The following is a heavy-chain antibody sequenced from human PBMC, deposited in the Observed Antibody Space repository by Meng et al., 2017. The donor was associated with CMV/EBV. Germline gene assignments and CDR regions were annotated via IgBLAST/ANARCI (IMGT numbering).Heavy chain of an antibody. V-gene: IGHV4-34*01. D-gene: IGHD3-10*01. J-gene: IGHJ4*02. Sequence: RPRQWGAGLLLPSESLSLACAVYGGSFSGYDWSWIRQPPGKGLEWIGEINHSGSTNYNPSLKSRVTISVDTSKNQFSLKLSSVTAADTAVYYCARESMVRGEDWGQGTLVTVSS. CDR3: ARESMVRGED. CDR1: GGSFSGYD. CDR2: INHSGST.